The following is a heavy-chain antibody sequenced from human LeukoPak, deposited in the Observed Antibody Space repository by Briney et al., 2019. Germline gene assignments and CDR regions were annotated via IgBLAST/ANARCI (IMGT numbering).Heavy chain of an antibody. CDR3: ARDTGGGYSCYDC. D-gene: IGHD5-18*01. CDR2: ISASGGST. Sequence: GGSLGLSCAASGFTFSSYAMSWVRQAPGKGLEWVSAISASGGSTYYADSVKGRFTISRDNSMNTLYLQMNSLRAEDTAVYYCARDTGGGYSCYDCWGQGTLVTVSS. CDR1: GFTFSSYA. J-gene: IGHJ4*02. V-gene: IGHV3-23*01.